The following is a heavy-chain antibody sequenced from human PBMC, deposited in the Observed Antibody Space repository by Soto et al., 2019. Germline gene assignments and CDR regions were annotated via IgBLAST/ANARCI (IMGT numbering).Heavy chain of an antibody. V-gene: IGHV3-7*01. CDR1: GFTFSTYW. D-gene: IGHD3-3*01. Sequence: EVQLVESGGGLVQPGGSLRLSCAASGFTFSTYWMGWVRQAPGKGLEWVANIKQDGREIYYVDSVKGRFTISRDTAKNSLSLQMNSLRADDTAVYYCARLEWWFDPWGQGTLVTVSS. J-gene: IGHJ5*02. CDR2: IKQDGREI. CDR3: ARLEWWFDP.